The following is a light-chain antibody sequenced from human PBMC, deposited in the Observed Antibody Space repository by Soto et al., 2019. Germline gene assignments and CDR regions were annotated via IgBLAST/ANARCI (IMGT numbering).Light chain of an antibody. Sequence: DIQMTKSPSTLAAFVGDRVTITCRARQSISSWLAGYQQKLGKAPNLLIYTASSLESGVPSRFSGSGSGTEFTLTISSLQPDDFATYYCQQYNSYPWTFGQGTKVEIK. CDR2: TAS. CDR3: QQYNSYPWT. J-gene: IGKJ1*01. V-gene: IGKV1-5*03. CDR1: QSISSW.